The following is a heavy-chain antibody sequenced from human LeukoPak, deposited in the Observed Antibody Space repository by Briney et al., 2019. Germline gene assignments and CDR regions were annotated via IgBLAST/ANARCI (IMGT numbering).Heavy chain of an antibody. J-gene: IGHJ4*02. V-gene: IGHV4-59*08. CDR1: GGSMSSYY. CDR2: IYYSGST. CDR3: ASSGSYYPYYFDY. D-gene: IGHD1-26*01. Sequence: SETLSLTCTVSGGSMSSYYWSWIRQPPGKGLEWIGYIYYSGSTNYNPSLKSRVTISVDTSKNQFSLKLSSVTAADTAVYYCASSGSYYPYYFDYWGQGTLVTVSS.